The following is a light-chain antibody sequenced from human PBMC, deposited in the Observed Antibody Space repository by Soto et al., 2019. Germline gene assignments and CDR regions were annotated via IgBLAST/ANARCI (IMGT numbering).Light chain of an antibody. Sequence: EIVLTQSPGTLSLSPGERATLSCRASQSVSSSYLAWYQQKPGQAPRLLIYGASNRATGFPDRFSGSGSGTDFTLTISRLEPEDFAVYYCQQYGSSPHTFGQGTKLEIK. CDR1: QSVSSSY. J-gene: IGKJ2*01. CDR3: QQYGSSPHT. V-gene: IGKV3-20*01. CDR2: GAS.